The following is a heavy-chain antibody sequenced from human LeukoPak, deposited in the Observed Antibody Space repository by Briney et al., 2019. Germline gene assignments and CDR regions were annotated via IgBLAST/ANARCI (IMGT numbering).Heavy chain of an antibody. CDR1: GFTFSSYG. V-gene: IGHV3-30*02. J-gene: IGHJ6*03. D-gene: IGHD2-15*01. CDR3: ATRGGYSYYYMDV. CDR2: IRYDGSNK. Sequence: GGSLRLSCAASGFTFSSYGMHWVRQAPGKGLEWVAFIRYDGSNKYYADSVKGRFTISRDNAKNSLYLQMNSLRAEDTAVYYCATRGGYSYYYMDVWGKGTTVTVSS.